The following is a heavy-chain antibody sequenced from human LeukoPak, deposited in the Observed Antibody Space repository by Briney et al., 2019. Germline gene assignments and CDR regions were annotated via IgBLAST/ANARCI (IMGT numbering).Heavy chain of an antibody. Sequence: ASVKVSCKPSGYTFTAYYIHWVRQAPGQGLEWMGWINPKNGGTKYAQRFQGRFTMTRDTSTSTVYMELSRLGSDDTAVYYCARDPSHYYYTDVWGKGTTVTVSS. CDR1: GYTFTAYY. J-gene: IGHJ6*03. CDR2: INPKNGGT. V-gene: IGHV1-2*02. CDR3: ARDPSHYYYTDV.